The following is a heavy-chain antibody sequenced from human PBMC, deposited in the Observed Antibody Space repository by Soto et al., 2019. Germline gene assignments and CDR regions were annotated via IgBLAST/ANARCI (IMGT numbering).Heavy chain of an antibody. D-gene: IGHD3-10*01. CDR1: GGSISSSSYY. Sequence: PSETLSLTCTVSGGSISSSSYYWGWIRQPPGKGLEWIGSIYYSGSTYYNPSLKSRVTISVDTSKNQFSLKLSSVTAADTAVYYCPRLGDGYNPVQVGDYWGQGTLVIVSS. CDR3: PRLGDGYNPVQVGDY. V-gene: IGHV4-39*01. CDR2: IYYSGST. J-gene: IGHJ4*02.